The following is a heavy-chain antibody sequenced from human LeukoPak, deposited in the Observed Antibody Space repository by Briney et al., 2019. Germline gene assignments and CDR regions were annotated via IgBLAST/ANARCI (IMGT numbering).Heavy chain of an antibody. J-gene: IGHJ4*02. CDR2: INPSGGST. Sequence: GASVKVSCKASGYTFTSYYMHWVRQAPGQGLEWMGIINPSGGSTSYAQKLQGRVTMTRDTSTSTVYMELSSLRSEDTAVYYCARRELGATLVYWGQGTLVTVPS. CDR3: ARRELGATLVY. CDR1: GYTFTSYY. D-gene: IGHD1-26*01. V-gene: IGHV1-46*03.